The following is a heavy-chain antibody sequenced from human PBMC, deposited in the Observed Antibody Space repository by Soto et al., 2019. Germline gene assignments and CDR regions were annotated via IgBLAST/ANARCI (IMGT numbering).Heavy chain of an antibody. CDR1: GFTFSDYA. CDR2: VSHDGRNT. V-gene: IGHV3-30*18. CDR3: AKDAGYYDSSGYYGY. Sequence: LRLSCAASGFTFSDYAMHWVRQAPGKGLEWVAVVSHDGRNTHYADSVKGRFTISRDSSKNTLYLQMNSLRAEDTAVYYCAKDAGYYDSSGYYGYWGQGTLVTVSS. J-gene: IGHJ4*02. D-gene: IGHD3-22*01.